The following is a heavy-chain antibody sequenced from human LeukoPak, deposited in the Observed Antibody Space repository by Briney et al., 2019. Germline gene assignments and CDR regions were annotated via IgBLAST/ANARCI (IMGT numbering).Heavy chain of an antibody. V-gene: IGHV3-23*01. Sequence: SGGSLRLSCAASGFTFSSYAMSWVRQAPGKGLEWVSAISGSGGSTYYADSVKGRFTISRDNSKSTLYLQMNSLRAEDTAVYYCARASNMAGIVDYWGQGTLVTVSS. CDR3: ARASNMAGIVDY. J-gene: IGHJ4*02. CDR2: ISGSGGST. CDR1: GFTFSSYA. D-gene: IGHD6-19*01.